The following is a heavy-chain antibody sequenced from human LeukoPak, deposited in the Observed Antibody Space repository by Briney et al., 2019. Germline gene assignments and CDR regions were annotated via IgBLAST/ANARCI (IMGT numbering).Heavy chain of an antibody. V-gene: IGHV3-66*01. J-gene: IGHJ4*02. CDR2: ISGSGDST. CDR1: GFTVSSNY. CDR3: ARDTSDY. Sequence: GGSLRLSCAASGFTVSSNYMSWVRQAPGKGLEWISSISGSGDSTYFADSVKGRFTISRDNSKNTLYLQMNSLRAEDTAVYYCARDTSDYWGQGTLVTVSS. D-gene: IGHD2-2*01.